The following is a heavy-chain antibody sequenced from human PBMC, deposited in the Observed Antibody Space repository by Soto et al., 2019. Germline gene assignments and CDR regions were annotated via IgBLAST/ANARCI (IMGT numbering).Heavy chain of an antibody. CDR3: AKTHYDILDY. CDR1: GYTFSTYA. CDR2: INEGPGDT. V-gene: IGHV3-23*01. D-gene: IGHD3-9*01. Sequence: GGSLRLSCTASGYTFSTYAMSWVRQAPGKGLEWVSAINEGPGDTFYTDSVKGRFTISRDDSKDTLYLQMNSLRAEDTAIYYCAKTHYDILDYWGPGTLVTVSS. J-gene: IGHJ4*02.